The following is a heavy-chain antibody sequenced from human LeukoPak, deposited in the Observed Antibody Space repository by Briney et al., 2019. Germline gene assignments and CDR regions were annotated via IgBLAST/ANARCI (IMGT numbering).Heavy chain of an antibody. V-gene: IGHV4-4*07. CDR1: GDSTSNFY. CDR2: IYTSGST. CDR3: ARGDCSSTSCPYYYYGMDV. Sequence: SETLSLTCTVSGDSTSNFYWNWIRQSPGKGLEWIGRIYTSGSTNYNPSLKSRVTMSLDTSKKQFSLKLRSVTAADTAVYYCARGDCSSTSCPYYYYGMDVWGQGTTVTVSS. J-gene: IGHJ6*02. D-gene: IGHD2-2*01.